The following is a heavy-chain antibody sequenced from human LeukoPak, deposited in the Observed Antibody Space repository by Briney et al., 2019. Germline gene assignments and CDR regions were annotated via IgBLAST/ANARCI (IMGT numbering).Heavy chain of an antibody. Sequence: PSVTLSVTCAVYGGSFSGYYLRWMRQSPGKGLEWMGWINDSGSTNHNPSLKSRVTISVDTSKNQFSLKLRSVTAADTAVYYCARDLKDCSGGSCYAIDYWGQGTLVTVSS. CDR2: INDSGST. J-gene: IGHJ4*02. CDR3: ARDLKDCSGGSCYAIDY. CDR1: GGSFSGYY. V-gene: IGHV4-34*01. D-gene: IGHD2-15*01.